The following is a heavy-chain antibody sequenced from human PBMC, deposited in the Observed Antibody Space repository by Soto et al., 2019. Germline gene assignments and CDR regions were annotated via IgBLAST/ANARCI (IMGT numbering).Heavy chain of an antibody. V-gene: IGHV4-59*08. CDR2: ISYSGNT. Sequence: SETLSLTCRVSGGSISNYYWSWIRQAPGKGLEWIGQISYSGNTNSNPSLKSRGTISVDTSKNQFSLKLRSVTAADTALYYCVRHKMATTYDAFYIWGQGTMVTGSS. J-gene: IGHJ3*02. CDR3: VRHKMATTYDAFYI. CDR1: GGSISNYY. D-gene: IGHD5-12*01.